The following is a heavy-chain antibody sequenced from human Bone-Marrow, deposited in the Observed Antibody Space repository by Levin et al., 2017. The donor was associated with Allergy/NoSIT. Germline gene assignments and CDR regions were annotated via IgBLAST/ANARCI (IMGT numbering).Heavy chain of an antibody. Sequence: SGPTLVKPTQTLTLTCTFSGFSLSTSGVGVGWIRQPPGKALEWLALIYWDDDKRYSPSLKSRLTITKDTSKNQVVLTMTNMDPVDTATYYCAHTYSQGYDFWSGYYPTGPYYYYMDVWGKGTTVTVSS. CDR1: GFSLSTSGVG. V-gene: IGHV2-5*02. CDR3: AHTYSQGYDFWSGYYPTGPYYYYMDV. CDR2: IYWDDDK. J-gene: IGHJ6*03. D-gene: IGHD3-3*01.